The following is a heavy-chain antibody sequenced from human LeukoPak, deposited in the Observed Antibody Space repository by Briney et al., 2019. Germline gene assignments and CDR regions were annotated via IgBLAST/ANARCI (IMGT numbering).Heavy chain of an antibody. Sequence: AAVKLTCTASGYTFTGHCMHWVRQAPGQGLEWIGWIIPNSGDTEFAQNFQDRVTVTRDTSISTAYMELSRLTSDDTAVYYCARARGSSSRFASDIWGQGTIVTVSS. CDR1: GYTFTGHC. CDR2: IIPNSGDT. J-gene: IGHJ3*02. CDR3: ARARGSSSRFASDI. V-gene: IGHV1-2*02. D-gene: IGHD6-13*01.